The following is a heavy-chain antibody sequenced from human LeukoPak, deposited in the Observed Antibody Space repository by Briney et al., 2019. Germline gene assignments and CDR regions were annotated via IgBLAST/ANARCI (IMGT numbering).Heavy chain of an antibody. J-gene: IGHJ5*02. CDR1: GLTVSSNY. D-gene: IGHD6-19*01. CDR3: ARTRGNPYSSGWYWFDP. Sequence: GGSLRLSCAASGLTVSSNYMSWVRQAPGKGLEWVSVIYSGGSTYYADSVKGRFTISRDNSKNTLYLQMNSLRAEDTAVYYCARTRGNPYSSGWYWFDPWGQGTLVTVSS. V-gene: IGHV3-53*01. CDR2: IYSGGST.